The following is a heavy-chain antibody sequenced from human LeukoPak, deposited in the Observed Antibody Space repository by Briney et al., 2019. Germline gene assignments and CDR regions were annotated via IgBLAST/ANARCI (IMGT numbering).Heavy chain of an antibody. CDR3: ARDTFRNYYFDY. D-gene: IGHD2/OR15-2a*01. CDR2: IYYSGST. Sequence: NPSETLSLTCTVSGDSISSSSYYWDWIRQPPGKGLEWIGSIYYSGSTYYNPSLKSRVTISVDTSKNQFSLKLSSATAADTAMYYCARDTFRNYYFDYWGQGTLVTVSS. V-gene: IGHV4-39*07. CDR1: GDSISSSSYY. J-gene: IGHJ4*02.